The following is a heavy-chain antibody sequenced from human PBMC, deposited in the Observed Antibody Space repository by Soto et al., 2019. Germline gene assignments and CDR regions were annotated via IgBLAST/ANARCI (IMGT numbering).Heavy chain of an antibody. D-gene: IGHD2-2*01. CDR2: IKQDGSEN. CDR1: GFRFTSYW. V-gene: IGHV3-7*01. CDR3: ARGRGCSTGCHNFDY. Sequence: EVQLVESGGGLVQPGGSLRLSCAASGFRFTSYWMTWVRQAPGKGLEWVANIKQDGSENYYVDCLKGRFSIATNNEKNTMYMQMNSLRAEDTGVYCCARGRGCSTGCHNFDYWGQGTLVTVSS. J-gene: IGHJ4*02.